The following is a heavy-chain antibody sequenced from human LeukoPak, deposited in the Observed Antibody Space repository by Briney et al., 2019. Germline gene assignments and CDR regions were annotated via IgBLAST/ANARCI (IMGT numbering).Heavy chain of an antibody. CDR1: GFTFSSYA. J-gene: IGHJ4*02. Sequence: GGSLRLSCAASGFTFSSYAMSWVRQAPGKGLEWVSAISGSGGSTYYADSVKGRFTISRDNSKNTLYLQVNSLRAEDTAVYYCAKGGATYYYGSGSYYKTPFDYWGQGTLVTVSS. CDR2: ISGSGGST. D-gene: IGHD3-10*01. CDR3: AKGGATYYYGSGSYYKTPFDY. V-gene: IGHV3-23*01.